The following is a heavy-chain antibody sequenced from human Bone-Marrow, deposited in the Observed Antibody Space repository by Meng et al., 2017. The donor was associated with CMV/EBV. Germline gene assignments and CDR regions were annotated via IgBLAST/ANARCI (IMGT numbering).Heavy chain of an antibody. CDR2: INAGNGNT. V-gene: IGHV1-3*01. D-gene: IGHD3-10*01. CDR3: ARELLWFGELSKNRPFDY. Sequence: FTSYDIHWVRQAPGQRLEWMGWINAGNGNTKYPQKFQGRVTITRDTSASTAYMELSSLRSEDTAVYYCARELLWFGELSKNRPFDYWGQGTLVTVSS. CDR1: FTSYD. J-gene: IGHJ4*02.